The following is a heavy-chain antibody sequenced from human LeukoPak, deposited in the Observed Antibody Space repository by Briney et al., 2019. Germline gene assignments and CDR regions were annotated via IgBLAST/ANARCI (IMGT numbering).Heavy chain of an antibody. J-gene: IGHJ6*03. Sequence: ASVKVSCKASGGTFISYAISWVRQAPGQGLEWMGRIIPIFGTANYAQKFQGRVTITADKSTSTAYMELSSLRSEDTAVYYCASPGPSLGSGWHNYYYYYMDVWGKGTTVTVSS. CDR2: IIPIFGTA. CDR1: GGTFISYA. CDR3: ASPGPSLGSGWHNYYYYYMDV. V-gene: IGHV1-69*06. D-gene: IGHD6-19*01.